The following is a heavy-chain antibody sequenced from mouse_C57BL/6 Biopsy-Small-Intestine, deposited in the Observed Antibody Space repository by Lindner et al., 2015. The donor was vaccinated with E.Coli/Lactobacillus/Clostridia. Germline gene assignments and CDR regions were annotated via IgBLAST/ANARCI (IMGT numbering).Heavy chain of an antibody. CDR3: ARWELGAFFFDY. Sequence: VQLQESGAELVRPGTSVKASCKASGYAFTYYLIEWIKQRPGQGLEWIGVINPGNGDTNYNEKFKGTATLTADKSSSTAYMQLSSLTSEDSAVYFCARWELGAFFFDYWGQGTTLTVSS. CDR1: GYAFTYYL. V-gene: IGHV1-54*01. D-gene: IGHD4-1*01. J-gene: IGHJ2*01. CDR2: INPGNGDT.